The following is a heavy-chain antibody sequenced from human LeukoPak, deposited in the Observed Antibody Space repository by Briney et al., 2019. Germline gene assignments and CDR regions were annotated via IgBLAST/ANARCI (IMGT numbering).Heavy chain of an antibody. D-gene: IGHD4-23*01. J-gene: IGHJ4*02. CDR2: TSSNGGST. CDR3: ARAAYGGYFDY. V-gene: IGHV3-64*02. CDR1: GFTFSGYA. Sequence: GGSLRLSCAASGFTFSGYAMHWVRQAPGKGLEYVSATSSNGGSTYYADSVKGRFTISRDNSKNTLYLQMGSLRAEDMAVYYCARAAYGGYFDYWGQGTLVTVSS.